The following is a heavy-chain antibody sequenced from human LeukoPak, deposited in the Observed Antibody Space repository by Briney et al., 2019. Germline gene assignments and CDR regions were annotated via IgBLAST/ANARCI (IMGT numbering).Heavy chain of an antibody. V-gene: IGHV3-21*01. Sequence: PGGSLRLSCAASGFTFSTYAMSWVRQAPGKGLEWVSSISSSSSYIYYADSVKGRFTISRDNAKNSLYLQMNSLRAEDTAVYYCARDRKSGSPLDYWGQGTLVTVSS. J-gene: IGHJ4*02. CDR1: GFTFSTYA. CDR3: ARDRKSGSPLDY. CDR2: ISSSSSYI. D-gene: IGHD2-15*01.